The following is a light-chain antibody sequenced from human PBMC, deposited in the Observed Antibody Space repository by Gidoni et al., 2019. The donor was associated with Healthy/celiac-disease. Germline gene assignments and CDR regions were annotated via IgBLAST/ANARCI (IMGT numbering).Light chain of an antibody. V-gene: IGKV1-9*01. CDR2: AAS. CDR1: QGISSY. J-gene: IGKJ2*01. Sequence: DIKFTRPPSFLSASVGDRVTITCRASQGISSYLAWYQQKPGKAPKLLIYAASTLQSGVPSRFSGSGSGTEFTLTISSLQPEDFATYYCQQYNSYPHTFGQGTKLEIK. CDR3: QQYNSYPHT.